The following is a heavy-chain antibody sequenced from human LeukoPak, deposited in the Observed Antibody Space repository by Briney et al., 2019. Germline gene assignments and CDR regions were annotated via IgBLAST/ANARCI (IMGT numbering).Heavy chain of an antibody. D-gene: IGHD6-13*01. CDR3: ARDGAAGSSFDY. V-gene: IGHV4-39*07. J-gene: IGHJ4*02. CDR2: IYYSGST. CDR1: GGSISSSSYY. Sequence: SETLSLTCTVSGGSISSSSYYWGWIRQPPGKGLEWIGSIYYSGSTYYNPSFKSRVTISVDTSKNQFSLKLSSVTAADTAVYYCARDGAAGSSFDYWGQGTLVTVSS.